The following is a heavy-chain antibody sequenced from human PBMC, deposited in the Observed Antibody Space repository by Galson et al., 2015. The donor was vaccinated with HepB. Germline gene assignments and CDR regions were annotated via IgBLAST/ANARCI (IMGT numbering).Heavy chain of an antibody. D-gene: IGHD4-23*01. CDR3: AKDRDYGGNSDWYYFDY. V-gene: IGHV3-9*01. CDR2: ISWNSGSI. J-gene: IGHJ4*02. CDR1: GFTFDDYA. Sequence: LRLSCAASGFTFDDYAMHWVRQAPGKGLEWVSGISWNSGSIGYADSVKGRFTISRDNAKNSLYLQMNSLRAEDTALYYCAKDRDYGGNSDWYYFDYWGQGTLVTVSS.